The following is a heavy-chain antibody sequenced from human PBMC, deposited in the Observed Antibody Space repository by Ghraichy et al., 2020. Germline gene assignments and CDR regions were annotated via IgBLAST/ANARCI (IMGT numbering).Heavy chain of an antibody. D-gene: IGHD3-10*01. Sequence: ASVKVSCKVSGYTLTDLSMHWVRQAPGKGLEWMGGFDPEDGETIYAQKFQGRVTMTEDTSTDTAYMELSSLRSEDTAVYYCAIPGRVRRNYGAFDIWGQGTMVTVSS. V-gene: IGHV1-24*01. CDR3: AIPGRVRRNYGAFDI. CDR2: FDPEDGET. CDR1: GYTLTDLS. J-gene: IGHJ3*02.